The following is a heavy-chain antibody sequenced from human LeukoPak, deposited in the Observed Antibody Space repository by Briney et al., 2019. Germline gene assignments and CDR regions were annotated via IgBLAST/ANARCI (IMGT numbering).Heavy chain of an antibody. J-gene: IGHJ4*02. Sequence: SETLSLTCTVSGGSISSGGYYWSWIRQHPGKGLEWIGYIYYSGSTNYNPSFKSRVTISIDTSENQFSLKLNSVTAADTAVYYCARLVLGITGLDYWGQGTLVTVSS. CDR1: GGSISSGGYY. D-gene: IGHD7-27*01. V-gene: IGHV4-61*08. CDR3: ARLVLGITGLDY. CDR2: IYYSGST.